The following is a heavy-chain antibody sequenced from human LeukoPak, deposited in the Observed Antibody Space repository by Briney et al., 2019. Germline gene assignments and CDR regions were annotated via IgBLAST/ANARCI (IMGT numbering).Heavy chain of an antibody. CDR1: GGSFSGYY. CDR3: ARGYCSSTSCPWTRRLTWFDP. CDR2: INHSGST. J-gene: IGHJ5*02. Sequence: SETLSLTCAVYGGSFSGYYWSWIRQPPGKGLEWIGEINHSGSTNYNPSLKSRVTISVDTSKNQFSLKLSSVTAADTAVYYCARGYCSSTSCPWTRRLTWFDPWGQGTLVTVSS. D-gene: IGHD2-2*01. V-gene: IGHV4-34*01.